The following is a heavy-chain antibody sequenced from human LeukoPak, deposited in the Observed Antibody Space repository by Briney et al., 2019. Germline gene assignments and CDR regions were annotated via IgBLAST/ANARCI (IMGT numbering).Heavy chain of an antibody. CDR2: INPNSGGT. D-gene: IGHD5-18*01. J-gene: IGHJ6*03. Sequence: ASVKVSCKASGYTFTGYYMHWVRQAPGQGLEWMGWINPNSGGTNYAQKFQGRVTITRDTSISTAYMELSRLRSDDTAVYYCARVERGYSYGPFASSPSYYMDVWGKGTTVTVSS. CDR3: ARVERGYSYGPFASSPSYYMDV. CDR1: GYTFTGYY. V-gene: IGHV1-2*02.